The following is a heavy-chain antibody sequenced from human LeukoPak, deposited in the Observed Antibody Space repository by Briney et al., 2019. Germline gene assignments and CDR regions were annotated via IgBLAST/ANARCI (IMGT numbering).Heavy chain of an antibody. Sequence: ASVKVSCKASGFTFTSYGISWVRQAPGQGLEWMGWISAYNGNTNYAQKLQGRVTMTTDTSTTTAYMELRSLRSDDTAVYYCARVVGGSGSGTFDYWGQGTLVTVSS. J-gene: IGHJ4*02. V-gene: IGHV1-18*01. CDR3: ARVVGGSGSGTFDY. D-gene: IGHD3-10*01. CDR1: GFTFTSYG. CDR2: ISAYNGNT.